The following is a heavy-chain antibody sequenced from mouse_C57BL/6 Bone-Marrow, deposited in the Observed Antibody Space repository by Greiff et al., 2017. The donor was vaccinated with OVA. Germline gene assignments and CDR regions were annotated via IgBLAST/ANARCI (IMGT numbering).Heavy chain of an antibody. J-gene: IGHJ3*01. V-gene: IGHV1-26*01. CDR3: ARRGYYGEAY. CDR2: INPNNGGT. D-gene: IGHD1-1*01. CDR1: GYTFTDYY. Sequence: VQLQQSGPELVKPGASVKISCKASGYTFTDYYMNWVKQSHGKSLEWIGDINPNNGGTSYNQKFKGKATLTVDKSSSTAYMELRSLTSEDSAVYYCARRGYYGEAYWGQGTLVTVSA.